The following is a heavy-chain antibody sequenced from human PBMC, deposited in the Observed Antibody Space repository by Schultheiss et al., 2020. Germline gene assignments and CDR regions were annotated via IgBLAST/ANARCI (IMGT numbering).Heavy chain of an antibody. Sequence: TLSLTCTVSGGSISSYYWSWIRQPPGKGLEWIGSIYYSGSTYYNPSLKSRVTISVDTSKNQFSLQLNSVTPEDTAVYYCASTDQGSGSYYSSRHFDLWGRGTLVTVSS. CDR2: IYYSGST. CDR3: ASTDQGSGSYYSSRHFDL. J-gene: IGHJ2*01. D-gene: IGHD3-10*01. CDR1: GGSISSYY. V-gene: IGHV4-39*01.